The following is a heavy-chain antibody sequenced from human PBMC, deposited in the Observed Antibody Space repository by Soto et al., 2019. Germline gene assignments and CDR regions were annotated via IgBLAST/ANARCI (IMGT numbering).Heavy chain of an antibody. J-gene: IGHJ6*02. CDR3: ARGEGYCSSTSCYSYYYYYGMDV. D-gene: IGHD2-2*01. Sequence: SETLSLTCAVYGGSFSGYYWSWIRQPPGKGLEWIGEINHSGSTNYNPSLKSRVTISVDTSKNQFSRKLGSVTAADTAVYYCARGEGYCSSTSCYSYYYYYGMDVWGQGTTVTVSS. CDR2: INHSGST. CDR1: GGSFSGYY. V-gene: IGHV4-34*01.